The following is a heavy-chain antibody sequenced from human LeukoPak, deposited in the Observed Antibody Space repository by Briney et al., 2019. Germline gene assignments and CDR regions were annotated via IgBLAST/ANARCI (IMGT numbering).Heavy chain of an antibody. D-gene: IGHD5-18*01. CDR2: ISSSGTTI. J-gene: IGHJ3*02. V-gene: IGHV3-48*03. Sequence: GGSLRLSCAASGFTFSSYEMNWVRQAPGKGLEWVSYISSSGTTIYYADSVKGRFTISRDNSKNTSYLQMNSLTPDDTAVYSCAKGRQQWWTFDALDIWGQGTMVTVSS. CDR3: AKGRQQWWTFDALDI. CDR1: GFTFSSYE.